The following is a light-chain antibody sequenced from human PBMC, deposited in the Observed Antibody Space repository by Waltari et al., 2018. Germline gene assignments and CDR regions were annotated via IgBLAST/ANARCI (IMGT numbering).Light chain of an antibody. CDR3: QSADSSGSVV. J-gene: IGLJ2*01. CDR2: KDS. V-gene: IGLV3-25*03. CDR1: ALSKQY. Sequence: SFELTQPPPLSVSPGQTARITCSGDALSKQYAHWHQQRPGLAPVLVIYKDSERPSGIPERFSGSSSGTTVTLTISGVQAEDEADYYCQSADSSGSVVFGGGTKLTVL.